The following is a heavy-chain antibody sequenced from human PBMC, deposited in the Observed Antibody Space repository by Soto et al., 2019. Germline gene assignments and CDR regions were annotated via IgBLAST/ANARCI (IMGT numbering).Heavy chain of an antibody. CDR1: GDSISSDGYY. CDR2: IYHSGNT. J-gene: IGHJ6*02. V-gene: IGHV4-31*03. D-gene: IGHD2-15*01. Sequence: QVQLQESGPGLVKPSQTLSLTCTVAGDSISSDGYYWSWIRQHPGKGLEWIGYIYHSGNTYYTPSLKSRVTISADTSKTQVSLKVSSVTAADTAVYYCAREAAVEGMDVWGQGTTVTVS. CDR3: AREAAVEGMDV.